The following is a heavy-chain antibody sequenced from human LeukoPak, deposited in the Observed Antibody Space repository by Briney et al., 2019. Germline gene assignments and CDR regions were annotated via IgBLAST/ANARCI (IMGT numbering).Heavy chain of an antibody. J-gene: IGHJ4*02. CDR2: ISAYNGNT. V-gene: IGHV1-18*01. CDR1: RYTFTRYG. CDR3: ARTRRGSFDY. D-gene: IGHD5-12*01. Sequence: SVTVSFTASRYTFTRYGIIRLRQAPPQPLEWIGWISAYNGNTSYAQKLQGRVTMTTDTSTSTAYMELRSLRSDDTAVYYSARTRRGSFDYWGQGTLVTVSS.